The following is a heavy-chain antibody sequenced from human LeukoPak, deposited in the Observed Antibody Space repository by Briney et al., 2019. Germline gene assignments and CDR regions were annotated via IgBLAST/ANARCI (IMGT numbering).Heavy chain of an antibody. J-gene: IGHJ4*02. Sequence: PGGSLRLSCAASGFTVSSNYMSWVRQAPGEGLEWVSVIYSGGSTYYADSVKGRFTISRDNSKNTLYLQMNSLRAEDTAVYYCARDYGYGSGSYSGCWGQGTLVTVSS. CDR2: IYSGGST. CDR1: GFTVSSNY. CDR3: ARDYGYGSGSYSGC. V-gene: IGHV3-66*01. D-gene: IGHD3-10*01.